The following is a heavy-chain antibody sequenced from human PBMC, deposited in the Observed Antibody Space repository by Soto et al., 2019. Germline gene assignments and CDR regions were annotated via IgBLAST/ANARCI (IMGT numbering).Heavy chain of an antibody. Sequence: SETLSLTCTVSGGSISSVGYYWSWIRQHPGKGLEWIGYIYYSGSTYYNPSLKSRVTISVDTSKNQFSLKLSSVTAADTAVYYCARERPDGSRLDPWGQGTLVTVSS. CDR1: GGSISSVGYY. CDR3: ARERPDGSRLDP. D-gene: IGHD6-13*01. CDR2: IYYSGST. V-gene: IGHV4-31*03. J-gene: IGHJ5*02.